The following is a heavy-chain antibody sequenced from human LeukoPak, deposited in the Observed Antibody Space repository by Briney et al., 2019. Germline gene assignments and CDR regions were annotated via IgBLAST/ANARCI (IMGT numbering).Heavy chain of an antibody. CDR2: IGSDGKT. D-gene: IGHD3-10*02. J-gene: IGHJ6*02. CDR3: ARYLHYYVAMDV. Sequence: PGGSLRLSCAASGFGISGFAMTWVRQAPGKGLEWGSRIGSDGKTHYSASARGRFAISRANFQHMVYLEMNTLRTEDTAVYYCARYLHYYVAMDVWGQGTTVTVSS. CDR1: GFGISGFA. V-gene: IGHV3-23*01.